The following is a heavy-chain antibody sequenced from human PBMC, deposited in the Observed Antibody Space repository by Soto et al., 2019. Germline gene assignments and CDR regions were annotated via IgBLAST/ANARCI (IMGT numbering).Heavy chain of an antibody. CDR3: AREGITIFGVVIQPNDAFDI. CDR1: GFTFSDYY. CDR2: ISSSGSTI. V-gene: IGHV3-11*01. Sequence: SLRLSCAASGFTFSDYYMSWIRQAPGKGLEWVSYISSSGSTIYYADSVKGRFTISRDNAKNSLYLQMNSLRAEDTAVYYCAREGITIFGVVIQPNDAFDIWGQGTMVTVSS. D-gene: IGHD3-3*01. J-gene: IGHJ3*02.